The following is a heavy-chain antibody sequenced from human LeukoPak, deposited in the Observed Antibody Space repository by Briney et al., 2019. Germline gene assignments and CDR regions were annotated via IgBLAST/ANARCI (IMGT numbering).Heavy chain of an antibody. Sequence: PGGSLRLSCAASEFTFSNYWMHWVRQVPGKGLVWVSRINGAGSSASYADSVRGRFTISRDNAKNTLYLQMNSLRADDTAVYYCARDRKAASGGGFDPWGQGTLATVSS. CDR1: EFTFSNYW. J-gene: IGHJ5*02. CDR3: ARDRKAASGGGFDP. CDR2: INGAGSSA. V-gene: IGHV3-74*01. D-gene: IGHD6-13*01.